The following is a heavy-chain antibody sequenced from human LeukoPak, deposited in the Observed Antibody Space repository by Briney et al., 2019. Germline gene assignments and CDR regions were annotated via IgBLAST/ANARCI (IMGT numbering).Heavy chain of an antibody. CDR1: GGSISSGDYY. J-gene: IGHJ4*02. D-gene: IGHD6-19*01. Sequence: SQTLSLTCTVSGGSISSGDYYWSWIRQPPGKGLEWIGDISYSGSTYYNPSLKSRVTISVDTSKKQFSLKLSSVTAADTAVYYCARTRQLDYWGQGTLVTVSS. CDR3: ARTRQLDY. CDR2: ISYSGST. V-gene: IGHV4-30-4*08.